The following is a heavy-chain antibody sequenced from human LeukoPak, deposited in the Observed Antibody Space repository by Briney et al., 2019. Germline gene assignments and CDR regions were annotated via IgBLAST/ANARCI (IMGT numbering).Heavy chain of an antibody. CDR1: GCTFSSYT. CDR2: IILILGIA. D-gene: IGHD6-13*01. V-gene: IGHV1-69*04. CDR3: AREQSDSSSWIKGYFQH. J-gene: IGHJ1*01. Sequence: SSVKVSCKASGCTFSSYTISWVRQAPGQGLEWMGRIILILGIATSAQQFQGSVTITADKSTSTAYIELSSLRSEDTPVYYCAREQSDSSSWIKGYFQHWGQGTLVTVSS.